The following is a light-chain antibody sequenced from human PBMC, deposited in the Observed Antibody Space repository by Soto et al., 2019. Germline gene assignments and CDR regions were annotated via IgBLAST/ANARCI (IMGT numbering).Light chain of an antibody. J-gene: IGLJ2*01. Sequence: QAVVTQEPSLTVSPGGTVTLTCASNTGAVTSGYYPNWLQQKPGQPPRALIYNTDNKHSWTPARFSGSLLGDKAALTLSSVQPEDEAEYHCLLYYDGATHAVFGGAPKVTVL. CDR2: NTD. CDR3: LLYYDGATHAV. V-gene: IGLV7-43*01. CDR1: TGAVTSGYY.